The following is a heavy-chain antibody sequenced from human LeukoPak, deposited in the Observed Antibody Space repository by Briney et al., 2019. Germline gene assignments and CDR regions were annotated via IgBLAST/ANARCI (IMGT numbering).Heavy chain of an antibody. Sequence: TSETLSLTCAVYGVSFSGYYWSWIRQPPGKGLEWIGEINHSGSTNYNPSLKSRVTISVDTSKNQFSLKLSSVTAADTAVYYCARAGIVLMVYAIAYFDYWGQGTLVTVSS. J-gene: IGHJ4*02. CDR3: ARAGIVLMVYAIAYFDY. CDR1: GVSFSGYY. CDR2: INHSGST. D-gene: IGHD2-8*01. V-gene: IGHV4-34*01.